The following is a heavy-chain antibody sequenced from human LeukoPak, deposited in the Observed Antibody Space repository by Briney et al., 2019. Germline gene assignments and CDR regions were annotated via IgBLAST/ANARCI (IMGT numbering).Heavy chain of an antibody. V-gene: IGHV1-2*02. CDR2: INPNSGGT. CDR1: GYTFTGYY. CDR3: ARDPRGFGELYIY. D-gene: IGHD3-10*01. Sequence: ASVKVSCKASGYTFTGYYMHWVRRAPGQGLEWMGWINPNSGGTNYAQKFQGRVTMTRDTSISTAYMELSRLRSDDTAVYYCARDPRGFGELYIYWGQGTLVTVSS. J-gene: IGHJ4*02.